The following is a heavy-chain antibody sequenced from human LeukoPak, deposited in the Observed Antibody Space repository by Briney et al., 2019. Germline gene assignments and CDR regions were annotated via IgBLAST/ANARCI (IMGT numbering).Heavy chain of an antibody. V-gene: IGHV3-30*03. J-gene: IGHJ4*02. CDR2: ISYDGSNK. CDR3: ARDLYYYDSSGYPHSPDY. CDR1: GFTFSSYG. Sequence: RSLRLSCAASGFTFSSYGMHWVRQAPGKGLEWVAVISYDGSNKYYADSVKGRFTISRDNSKNTLYLQMNSLRAEDTAVYYCARDLYYYDSSGYPHSPDYWGQGTLVTVSS. D-gene: IGHD3-22*01.